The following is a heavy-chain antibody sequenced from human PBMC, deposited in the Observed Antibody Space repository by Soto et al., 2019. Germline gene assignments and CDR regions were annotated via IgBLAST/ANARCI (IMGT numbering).Heavy chain of an antibody. V-gene: IGHV1-8*01. Sequence: ASVKVSCKASGYTFTSYDINWVRQATGQGLEWMGWMNPNSGNTGYAQKFQGRVTMTRNTSISTAYMELSSLRSEDTAVYYCARVAPLRYCSSTSCAFGYWGQGTLVTVSS. CDR3: ARVAPLRYCSSTSCAFGY. CDR1: GYTFTSYD. CDR2: MNPNSGNT. D-gene: IGHD2-2*01. J-gene: IGHJ4*02.